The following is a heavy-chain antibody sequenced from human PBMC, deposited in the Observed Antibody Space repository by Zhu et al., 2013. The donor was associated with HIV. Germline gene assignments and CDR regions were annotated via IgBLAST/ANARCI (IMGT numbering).Heavy chain of an antibody. CDR1: GDSISSYY. D-gene: IGHD3-10*01. J-gene: IGHJ4*02. V-gene: IGHV4-59*01. CDR2: IHYSGST. CDR3: ASSLRFGELFV. Sequence: QVQLQASGPGLVKPSETLLLTCTVSGDSISSYYWNWIRQPPGKGLEWIGYIHYSGSTNYNPSLKSRVTMSVDTSKNQFSLKLTSVTAADTAVYYCASSLRFGELFVWGQGTLVTVSS.